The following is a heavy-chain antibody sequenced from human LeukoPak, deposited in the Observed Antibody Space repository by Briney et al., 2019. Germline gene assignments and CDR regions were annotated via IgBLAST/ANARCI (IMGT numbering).Heavy chain of an antibody. CDR3: AKVDSSGWYPDDAFDV. D-gene: IGHD6-19*01. CDR2: ISVSGADI. J-gene: IGHJ3*01. CDR1: GFSFSSYA. V-gene: IGHV3-23*01. Sequence: GGSLRLSCAASGFSFSSYAMSWVRQAPGKGLEWVSCISVSGADIYYADSVKGRFTTSRDKSKNTLYLQMTSLRAEDTAVYYCAKVDSSGWYPDDAFDVWGQGTTVTVS.